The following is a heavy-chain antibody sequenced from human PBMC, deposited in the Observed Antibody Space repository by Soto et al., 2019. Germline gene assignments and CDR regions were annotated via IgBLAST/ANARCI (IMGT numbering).Heavy chain of an antibody. Sequence: SETLSLTCTVSGGSISSSSYYWGWIRQPPGKGLEWIGSIYYSGSTYYNPSLKSRVTISVDTSKNQFSLKLSSVTAADTAVYYCARVVGSGSYYKGVDPWGQGTLVTVSS. V-gene: IGHV4-39*01. CDR2: IYYSGST. CDR3: ARVVGSGSYYKGVDP. CDR1: GGSISSSSYY. J-gene: IGHJ5*02. D-gene: IGHD3-10*01.